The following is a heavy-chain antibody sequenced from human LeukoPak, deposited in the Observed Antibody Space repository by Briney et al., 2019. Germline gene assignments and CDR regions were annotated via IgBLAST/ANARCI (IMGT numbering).Heavy chain of an antibody. D-gene: IGHD3-10*01. CDR2: IYYSGST. V-gene: IGHV4-59*01. CDR1: GGSISSYY. Sequence: KPSETLSLTCTVSGGSISSYYWSWIRQPPGKGLEWIGYIYYSGSTNYNPSLKSRVTISVDTSKNQFSLKLSSVTAAATAVYYCARDYGSGSFPDAFDIWGQGTMVTVSS. CDR3: ARDYGSGSFPDAFDI. J-gene: IGHJ3*02.